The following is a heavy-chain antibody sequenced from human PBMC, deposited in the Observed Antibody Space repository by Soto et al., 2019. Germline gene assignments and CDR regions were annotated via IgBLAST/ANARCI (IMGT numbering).Heavy chain of an antibody. V-gene: IGHV1-24*01. D-gene: IGHD4-17*01. J-gene: IGHJ6*02. CDR2: FDPEDGGT. CDR3: ATRATVGIYYYYGLDV. Sequence: ASVKGSCKVSGYTLTELSIHWVRQAPGKGLEWMGGFDPEDGGTIYAQSFQGRVTMTEDTSTDTAYMELSSLRSEDTAVYYCATRATVGIYYYYGLDVWGQGTTVTVSS. CDR1: GYTLTELS.